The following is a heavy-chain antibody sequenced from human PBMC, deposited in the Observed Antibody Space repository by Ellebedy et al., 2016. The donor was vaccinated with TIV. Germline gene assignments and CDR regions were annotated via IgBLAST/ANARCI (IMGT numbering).Heavy chain of an antibody. CDR3: ARDSDSVSLPENWFDP. Sequence: AASVKVSCKASGYTFTSYGISWVRQAPGQGLEWMGWISAYNGNTNYAQKLQGRVTMTTDTSTSTAYMELRSLRSDDTAVYYCARDSDSVSLPENWFDPWGQGTLVTVSS. CDR2: ISAYNGNT. CDR1: GYTFTSYG. V-gene: IGHV1-18*04. J-gene: IGHJ5*02. D-gene: IGHD5/OR15-5a*01.